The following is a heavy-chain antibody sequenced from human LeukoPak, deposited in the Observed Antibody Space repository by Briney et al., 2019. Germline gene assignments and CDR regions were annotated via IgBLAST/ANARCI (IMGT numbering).Heavy chain of an antibody. Sequence: ASVKVSCKASGYTFTGYYMHWVRQALGQGLEWMGWINPNSGGTNYAQKFQGRVTMTRDTSISTAYMELSRLRSDDTAVYYCARAGGYCSSTSCDYYYGMDVWGQGTTVTVSS. V-gene: IGHV1-2*02. D-gene: IGHD2-2*03. CDR2: INPNSGGT. J-gene: IGHJ6*02. CDR3: ARAGGYCSSTSCDYYYGMDV. CDR1: GYTFTGYY.